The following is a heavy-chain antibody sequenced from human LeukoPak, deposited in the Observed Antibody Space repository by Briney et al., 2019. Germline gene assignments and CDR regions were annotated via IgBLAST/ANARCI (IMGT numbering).Heavy chain of an antibody. J-gene: IGHJ4*02. CDR3: AKEGSSWSTFDY. CDR1: VFPFSNYT. D-gene: IGHD6-13*01. Sequence: GGSLRLSCTASVFPFSNYTMNWVRQAPGKGLEWVSTISSRSSHKYYADSVRGRFTISRDNAKNSLYLQMNGLRAEDMALYYCAKEGSSWSTFDYWGQGTLVTVSS. CDR2: ISSRSSHK. V-gene: IGHV3-21*04.